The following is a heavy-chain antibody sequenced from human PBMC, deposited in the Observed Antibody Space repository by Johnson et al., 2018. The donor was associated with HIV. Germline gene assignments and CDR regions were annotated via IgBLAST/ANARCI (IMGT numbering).Heavy chain of an antibody. CDR2: IRYDATNK. J-gene: IGHJ3*02. CDR1: GFTFSDYY. V-gene: IGHV3-30*02. D-gene: IGHD3-10*01. Sequence: QVQLVESGGGVVQPGRSLRLSCAASGFTFSDYYMNWVRQAPGKGLEWVTFIRYDATNKYYAAYVQGRFTISRDNSKNPRYLQMNSLRAEDKAVYYCASPDYERYYGAFDIGGQGTMVTVSS. CDR3: ASPDYERYYGAFDI.